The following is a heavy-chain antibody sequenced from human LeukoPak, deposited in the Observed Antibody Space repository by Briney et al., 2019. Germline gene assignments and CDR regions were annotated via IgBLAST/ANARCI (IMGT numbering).Heavy chain of an antibody. CDR2: IIPIFGTA. D-gene: IGHD4-17*01. J-gene: IGHJ4*02. CDR3: ARDIWDRGTVTYFDY. CDR1: GGTFSSNA. V-gene: IGHV1-69*13. Sequence: AASVKVSCNASGGTFSSNAISWVRQAPGQGLEWMGGIIPIFGTANYAQKFQGRVTITADESTSTAYMELSSLRSEDTAVYYCARDIWDRGTVTYFDYWGQGTLVTVSS.